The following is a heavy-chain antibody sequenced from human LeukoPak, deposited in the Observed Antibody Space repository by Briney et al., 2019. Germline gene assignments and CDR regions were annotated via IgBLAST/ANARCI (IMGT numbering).Heavy chain of an antibody. CDR3: AWAWTRYDFWSGDAFDI. J-gene: IGHJ3*02. V-gene: IGHV3-23*01. CDR1: GFTFSSYA. D-gene: IGHD3-3*01. CDR2: ISGSGGST. Sequence: GGSLRLSCAASGFTFSSYAMSWVRQAPGKGLEWVSAISGSGGSTYYADSVKGRFTISRDNSKNTLYLQMNSLRAEDTAVYYCAWAWTRYDFWSGDAFDIWGQGTMVTVSS.